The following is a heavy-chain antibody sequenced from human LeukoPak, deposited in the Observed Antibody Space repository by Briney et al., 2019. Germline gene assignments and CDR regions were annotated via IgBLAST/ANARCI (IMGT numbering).Heavy chain of an antibody. V-gene: IGHV1-2*06. CDR1: GYTFTGYY. D-gene: IGHD3-10*01. Sequence: ASAKVSCKASGYTFTGYYMHWVRQAPGQGLEWMGRINPNSGGTNYAQKFQGRVAMTRDTSISTAYMELSRLRSDDTAVYYCARIITMVRGSLRTGVDYWGQGTLVTVSS. CDR2: INPNSGGT. CDR3: ARIITMVRGSLRTGVDY. J-gene: IGHJ4*02.